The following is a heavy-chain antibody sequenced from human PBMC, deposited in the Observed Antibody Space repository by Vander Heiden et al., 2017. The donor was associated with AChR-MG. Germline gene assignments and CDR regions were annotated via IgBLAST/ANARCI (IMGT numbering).Heavy chain of an antibody. D-gene: IGHD3-10*01. Sequence: EVQLVESGGGLVQPGRSLRPYCAASGITMDDSATHLVRQGPGEGLEWVSGISWNSGTIDYGDSVKGRFTISRDNAKNSLYLEMNSLREEDSAWYYCTMGSQLWFPLDYWGRGTLVTVAS. J-gene: IGHJ4*02. CDR2: ISWNSGTI. CDR3: TMGSQLWFPLDY. V-gene: IGHV3-9*01. CDR1: GITMDDSA.